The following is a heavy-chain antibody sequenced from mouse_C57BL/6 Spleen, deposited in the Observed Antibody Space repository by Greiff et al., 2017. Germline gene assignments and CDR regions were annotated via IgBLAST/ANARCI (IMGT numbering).Heavy chain of an antibody. D-gene: IGHD4-1*01. Sequence: EVQVVESGGDLVKPGGSLKLSCAASGFTFSSYGMSWVRQTPDKRLEWVATISSGGSYTYYPDSVKRRFTISRDNAKNTLYLQMSSLQSEDTDMYYCSRQERTGGGSYYAMDCWGKGTSVTVSS. J-gene: IGHJ4*01. CDR2: ISSGGSYT. V-gene: IGHV5-6*01. CDR1: GFTFSSYG. CDR3: SRQERTGGGSYYAMDC.